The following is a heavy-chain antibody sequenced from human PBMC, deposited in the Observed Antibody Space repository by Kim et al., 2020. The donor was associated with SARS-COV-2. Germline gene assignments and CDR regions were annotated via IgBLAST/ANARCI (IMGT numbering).Heavy chain of an antibody. J-gene: IGHJ4*02. V-gene: IGHV4-31*03. D-gene: IGHD3-22*01. CDR2: IYYSGST. CDR3: ARSSPYYYDSRAFDY. Sequence: SETLSLTCTVSGGSISSGGYYWSWIRQHPGKGLEWIGYIYYSGSTYYNPSLKSRVTISVDTSKNQFSLKLSSVTAADTAVYYCARSSPYYYDSRAFDYWGQGTLVTVSS. CDR1: GGSISSGGYY.